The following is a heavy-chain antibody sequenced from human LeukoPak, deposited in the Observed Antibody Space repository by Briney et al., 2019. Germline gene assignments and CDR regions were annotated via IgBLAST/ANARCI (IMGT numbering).Heavy chain of an antibody. CDR2: IYYTGST. CDR3: ARRDGYNWDY. D-gene: IGHD5-24*01. V-gene: IGHV4-39*01. CDR1: GGSISSSPYY. Sequence: PSETLSLTCTVSGGSISSSPYYWGWIRQPPGKGLEWIATIYYTGSTYYNPSLKSRVTISVETSKNQFSLRLSSVTAADTTVFYCARRDGYNWDYWGQGTLVTVSS. J-gene: IGHJ4*02.